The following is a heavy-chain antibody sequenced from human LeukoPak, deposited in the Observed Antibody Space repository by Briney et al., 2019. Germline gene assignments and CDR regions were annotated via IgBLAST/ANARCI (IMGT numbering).Heavy chain of an antibody. D-gene: IGHD3-16*01. J-gene: IGHJ4*02. CDR3: ARRVSGGPFDS. V-gene: IGHV4-39*01. CDR2: IYYSGST. CDR1: GGSISSSSYY. Sequence: PSETLSLTCTVSGGSISSSSYYWGWIRQTPGKGLEWIGSIYYSGSTYYSPSLKSRVTISVDTSKNQFSLRLSSVTAADTAVYYCARRVSGGPFDSWGQGTLVTVSS.